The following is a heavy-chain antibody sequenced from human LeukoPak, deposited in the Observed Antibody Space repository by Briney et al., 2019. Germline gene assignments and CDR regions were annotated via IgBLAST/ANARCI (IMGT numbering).Heavy chain of an antibody. D-gene: IGHD6-19*01. V-gene: IGHV2-5*02. CDR2: IYWDDDK. CDR3: AHRLLGSGWFVGNFDY. J-gene: IGHJ4*02. Sequence: SGPTLVNPTQTLTLTCTFSGFSLTTSSVAVGWIRQPPGKALEWLALIYWDDDKRYSPSLKNRLTITKDTSKNQVVLTMTNMDPVDTATYYCAHRLLGSGWFVGNFDYWGQGTLVTVSS. CDR1: GFSLTTSSVA.